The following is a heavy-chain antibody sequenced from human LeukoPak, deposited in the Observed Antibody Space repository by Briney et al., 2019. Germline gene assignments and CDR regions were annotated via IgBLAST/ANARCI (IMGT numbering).Heavy chain of an antibody. V-gene: IGHV3-23*01. Sequence: PGGSLRLSCVASGFTFSTYGMSWARQAPGKGPEWVSATSSSDAGKYYADSVRGRFTISRDNSRNTMYLQMNSLRAEGAAVYYCAKAPVTSCRGAFCYPFDSWGQGTVVTVSS. J-gene: IGHJ4*02. D-gene: IGHD2-15*01. CDR1: GFTFSTYG. CDR2: TSSSDAGK. CDR3: AKAPVTSCRGAFCYPFDS.